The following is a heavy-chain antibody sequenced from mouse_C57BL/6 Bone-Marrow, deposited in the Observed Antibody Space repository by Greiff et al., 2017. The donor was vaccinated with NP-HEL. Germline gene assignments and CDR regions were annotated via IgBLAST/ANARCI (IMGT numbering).Heavy chain of an antibody. Sequence: QVQLKESGAELVKPGASVKISCKASGYAFSGYWMNWVKQRPGKGLEWIGQIYPGDGDTNYNGKFKGKATLTADKSSSTAYMQLSSLTSEDSAVYFCAKDWNYFDYWGQGTTLTVSS. CDR1: GYAFSGYW. V-gene: IGHV1-80*01. D-gene: IGHD4-1*01. J-gene: IGHJ2*01. CDR2: IYPGDGDT. CDR3: AKDWNYFDY.